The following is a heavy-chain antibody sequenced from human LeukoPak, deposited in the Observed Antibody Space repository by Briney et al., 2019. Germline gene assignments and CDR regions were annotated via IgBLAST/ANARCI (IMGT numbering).Heavy chain of an antibody. V-gene: IGHV3-74*01. CDR1: GFTFSTYW. CDR2: INGDGSGT. J-gene: IGHJ4*02. CDR3: AKVSAAITSGGYFDY. D-gene: IGHD2-2*02. Sequence: GGSLRLSCAASGFTFSTYWMHWVRQAPGKGLVWVSRINGDGSGTSYADSVRGRFTISRDNAKNTLYLQMHSLRAEDTAVYYCAKVSAAITSGGYFDYWGQGTLVTVSS.